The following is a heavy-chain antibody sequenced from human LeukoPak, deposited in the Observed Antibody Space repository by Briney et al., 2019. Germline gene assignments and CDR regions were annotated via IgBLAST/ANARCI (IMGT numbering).Heavy chain of an antibody. CDR2: ISAYNGDT. V-gene: IGHV1-18*01. Sequence: ASGKVSCKASGYTFTNYGITWVRQAPGQGLEWMGWISAYNGDTHYAQKLQGRVAMTTDTSTRTVYMELRSLRHDDTAVYYCARGLDLGSRGYYYFDYHYYYMDVWGKGTTVAVSS. CDR1: GYTFTNYG. J-gene: IGHJ6*03. CDR3: ARGLDLGSRGYYYFDYHYYYMDV. D-gene: IGHD3-22*01.